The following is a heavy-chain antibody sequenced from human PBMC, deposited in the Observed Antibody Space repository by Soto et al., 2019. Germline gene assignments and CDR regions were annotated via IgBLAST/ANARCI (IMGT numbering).Heavy chain of an antibody. V-gene: IGHV1-18*01. Sequence: QVQLVQSGAEVNKPGASVKVSCKASGYTFSTYRFSWVRQAPGQVLEWMGWIAADNGDTNYAQNFQGSVPMTTDTSTTTSYMELRSLTSDDTAVYFCARDWKGAAGFDPWGQGTLVTGSS. CDR3: ARDWKGAAGFDP. CDR1: GYTFSTYR. CDR2: IAADNGDT. D-gene: IGHD6-25*01. J-gene: IGHJ5*02.